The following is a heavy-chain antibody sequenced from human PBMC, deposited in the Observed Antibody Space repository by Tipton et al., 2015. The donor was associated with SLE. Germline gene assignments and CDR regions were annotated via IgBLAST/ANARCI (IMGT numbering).Heavy chain of an antibody. CDR3: ARRLNWNCLDY. J-gene: IGHJ4*02. D-gene: IGHD1-7*01. V-gene: IGHV4-61*08. CDR2: SNHSGST. Sequence: GLVKPSQTLSLSCSVSGGSVSIGDYYWTWIRQPPGKGLEWIGESNHSGSTNYNPSLKSRVTISVDTSKNQFSLKVSSVTAADTAVYYCARRLNWNCLDYWGQGTLVTVSS. CDR1: GGSVSIGDYY.